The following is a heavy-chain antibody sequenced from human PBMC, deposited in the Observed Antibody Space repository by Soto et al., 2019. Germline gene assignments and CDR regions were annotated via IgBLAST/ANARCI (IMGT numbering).Heavy chain of an antibody. CDR2: ISGSGGST. J-gene: IGHJ4*02. Sequence: GGSLRLSCAASGFTFSSYAMSWVRQAPGKGLEWVSAISGSGGSTYYADSVKGRFTISRDNSKNTLYLQMNSLRAEDTAVYYCAKDPYYDFWSGSPRAFFDYWGQGTLVTVSS. CDR1: GFTFSSYA. CDR3: AKDPYYDFWSGSPRAFFDY. D-gene: IGHD3-3*01. V-gene: IGHV3-23*01.